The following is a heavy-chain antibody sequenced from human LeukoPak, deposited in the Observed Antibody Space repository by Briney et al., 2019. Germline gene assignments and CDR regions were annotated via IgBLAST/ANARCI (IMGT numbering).Heavy chain of an antibody. CDR1: GSTVSSNY. CDR3: AREEVTPYYYYMDV. J-gene: IGHJ6*03. D-gene: IGHD2-21*02. CDR2: IYSGGST. V-gene: IGHV3-66*01. Sequence: SGGSLRLSCAASGSTVSSNYMSWVRQAPGKGLEWVSVIYSGGSTYYADSVKGRFTISRDNSKNTLYLQMNSLRAEDTAVYYCAREEVTPYYYYMDVWGKGTTVTISS.